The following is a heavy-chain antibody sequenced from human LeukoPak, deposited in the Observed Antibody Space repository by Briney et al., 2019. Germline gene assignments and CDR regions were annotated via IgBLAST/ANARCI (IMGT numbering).Heavy chain of an antibody. J-gene: IGHJ3*02. Sequence: PVKVSCKASGYTFTSYGISWVRQAPGQGLEWMGGIIPIFGTANYAQKFQGRVTITADESTSTAYMELSSLRSEDTAVYYCARVLRYFDSDAFDIWGQGTMVTVSS. D-gene: IGHD3-9*01. CDR3: ARVLRYFDSDAFDI. CDR1: GYTFTSYG. CDR2: IIPIFGTA. V-gene: IGHV1-69*13.